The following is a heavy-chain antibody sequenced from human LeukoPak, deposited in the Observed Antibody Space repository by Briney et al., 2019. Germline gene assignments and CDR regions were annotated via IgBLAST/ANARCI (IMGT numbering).Heavy chain of an antibody. D-gene: IGHD3-10*01. CDR2: IYTSGST. V-gene: IGHV4-4*07. J-gene: IGHJ3*02. CDR3: ASAPPSMVRGVVDAFDI. Sequence: PSETLSLTCTVSGGSISSYYWSWIRQPAGKGLEWIGRIYTSGSTNYNPSLKSRVTMSVDTSKNQLSLKLSSVTAADTAVYYCASAPPSMVRGVVDAFDIWGQGTMVTVSS. CDR1: GGSISSYY.